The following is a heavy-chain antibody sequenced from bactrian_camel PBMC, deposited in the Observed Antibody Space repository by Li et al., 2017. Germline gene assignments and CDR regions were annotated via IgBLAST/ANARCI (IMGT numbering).Heavy chain of an antibody. CDR1: GFTFSTRG. V-gene: IGHV3S10*01. Sequence: QLVESGGGSVQAGGSLRLSCSTSGFTFSTRGMSWVRQAPGSLCELVSFIKDDGTTYYADSVKGRVTISQDYTKNTMYLQMNNLKTEDTAVYYCAPAGRSYVDIYCRARLGQGTQVTVS. D-gene: IGHD6*01. J-gene: IGHJ4*01. CDR2: IKDDGTT.